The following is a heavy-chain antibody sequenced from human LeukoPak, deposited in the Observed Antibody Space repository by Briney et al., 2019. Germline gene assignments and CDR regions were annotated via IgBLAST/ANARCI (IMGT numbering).Heavy chain of an antibody. CDR1: GFTFDDYA. CDR2: INWNSGSI. Sequence: GGSLRLSCVASGFTFDDYAMHWVRQTSGKGLEWVSSINWNSGSIDYADSVKGRFTISRDNAEDSLYLQMNSLRVEDTAVYYCARDPTYSDRYFGIYKVYFDFWGQGTLVTVSS. D-gene: IGHD3-9*01. V-gene: IGHV3-9*01. CDR3: ARDPTYSDRYFGIYKVYFDF. J-gene: IGHJ4*02.